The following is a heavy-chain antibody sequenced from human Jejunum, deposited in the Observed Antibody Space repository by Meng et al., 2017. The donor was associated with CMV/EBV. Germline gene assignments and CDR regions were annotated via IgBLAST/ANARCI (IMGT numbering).Heavy chain of an antibody. CDR3: ARTRSGHVY. V-gene: IGHV3-21*01. CDR2: ITGSATYI. CDR1: IFPFNSCG. J-gene: IGHJ4*02. Sequence: SCAASIFPFNSCGMTWVRQAPGKGLEWVSTITGSATYIYYADSVKGRFTISRDNVKDSVYLQMNSLRADDTAVYYCARTRSGHVYWGQGTLVTVSS.